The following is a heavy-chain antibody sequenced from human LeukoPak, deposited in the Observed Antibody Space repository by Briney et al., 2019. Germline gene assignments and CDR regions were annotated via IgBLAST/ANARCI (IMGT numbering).Heavy chain of an antibody. J-gene: IGHJ4*02. D-gene: IGHD5-12*01. CDR1: GFTFTISA. CDR2: IVVGSGNT. V-gene: IGHV1-58*01. Sequence: GTSVKVSCKASGFTFTISAVQWVRQARGQRLEWIGWIVVGSGNTNYAQKFQERVTITRDMSTSTAYMELSSLRSEDTAVYYCAADFSGYDYYDYWGQGTLVTVSS. CDR3: AADFSGYDYYDY.